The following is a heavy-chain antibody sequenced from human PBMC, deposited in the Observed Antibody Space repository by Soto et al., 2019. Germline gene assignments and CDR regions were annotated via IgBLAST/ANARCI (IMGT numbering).Heavy chain of an antibody. CDR2: MNPNTGDT. D-gene: IGHD5-12*01. CDR1: GYTFISYD. J-gene: IGHJ4*02. CDR3: ARGDGYILDY. Sequence: QVQLVQSGAEVKKPGASVKVSCKASGYTFISYDINWVRQATGQGLEWMGWMNPNTGDTGYAQKFQGRVTMTRNTSINTANLELSSLRSDDTAVYFCARGDGYILDYWGQGTLFTVSS. V-gene: IGHV1-8*01.